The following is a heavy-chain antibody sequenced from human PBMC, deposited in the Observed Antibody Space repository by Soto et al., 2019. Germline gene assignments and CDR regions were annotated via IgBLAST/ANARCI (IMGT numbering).Heavy chain of an antibody. CDR3: ARAGYSGDSTFDY. J-gene: IGHJ4*02. Sequence: TLSLTCTVSGGSISSGGYYWSWIRQHPGKGLEWIGYIYYSGSTYYNPSLKSRVTISVDTSKNQFSLKLSSVTAADTAVYYCARAGYSGDSTFDYWGQGTLVTVSS. CDR2: IYYSGST. V-gene: IGHV4-31*03. CDR1: GGSISSGGYY. D-gene: IGHD5-12*01.